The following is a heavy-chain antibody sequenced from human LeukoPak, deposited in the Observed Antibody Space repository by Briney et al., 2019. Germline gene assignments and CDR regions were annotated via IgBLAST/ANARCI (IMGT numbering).Heavy chain of an antibody. CDR3: ARVYSSSPLPYYYYYYYMDV. CDR2: ISAYNGNT. V-gene: IGHV1-18*01. CDR1: GYTFTSYG. Sequence: ASVKVSCKASGYTFTSYGISWVRQAPGQGLEWMGWISAYNGNTNYAQKLQGRVTMTTDTSTSTAYMELRSLRSDDTAVYYCARVYSSSPLPYYYYYYYMDVWGKGTTVTVSS. J-gene: IGHJ6*03. D-gene: IGHD6-6*01.